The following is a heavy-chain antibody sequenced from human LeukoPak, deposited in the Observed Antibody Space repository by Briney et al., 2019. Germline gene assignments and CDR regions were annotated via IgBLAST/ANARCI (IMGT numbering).Heavy chain of an antibody. CDR1: GFTFTSSA. CDR2: IVVGSGNT. CDR3: AADSSDQAEVGATH. D-gene: IGHD1-26*01. V-gene: IGHV1-58*02. Sequence: ASVKVSCKXSGFTFTSSAMQWVRQARGQRLEGIGWIVVGSGNTNYAQKFQERVTITRDMSTSTAYMELSSLRSEDTAVYYCAADSSDQAEVGATHWGQGTLVTVSS. J-gene: IGHJ4*02.